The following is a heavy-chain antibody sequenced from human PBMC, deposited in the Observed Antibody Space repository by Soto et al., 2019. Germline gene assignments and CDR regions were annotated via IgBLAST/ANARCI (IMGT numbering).Heavy chain of an antibody. CDR3: ARGSCSSSSCYMGDQ. Sequence: SETLSLTCTVSGGSISSYYWSWIRQPPGKGLEWIGYIYFTGSTNYNPPLKSRATISVHTSANQCSLKLNSVTAADTAVYYCARGSCSSSSCYMGDQWGKGTLVTVCS. V-gene: IGHV4-59*01. CDR2: IYFTGST. J-gene: IGHJ4*02. D-gene: IGHD2-2*02. CDR1: GGSISSYY.